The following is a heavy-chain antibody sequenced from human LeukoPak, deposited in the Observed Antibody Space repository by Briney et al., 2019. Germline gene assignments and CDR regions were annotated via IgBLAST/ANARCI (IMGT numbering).Heavy chain of an antibody. CDR3: ARDRSATPFWSGSDPPYYMDV. V-gene: IGHV3-11*01. Sequence: SGGSLRLSCAASGFTFSDYYMSWIRQAPGKGLEWVSYISSSGSTIYYADSVKGRFTISRDNAKNSLYLQMNSLRAEDTAVYYCARDRSATPFWSGSDPPYYMDVWGKGTTVTVSS. CDR1: GFTFSDYY. J-gene: IGHJ6*03. CDR2: ISSSGSTI. D-gene: IGHD3-3*01.